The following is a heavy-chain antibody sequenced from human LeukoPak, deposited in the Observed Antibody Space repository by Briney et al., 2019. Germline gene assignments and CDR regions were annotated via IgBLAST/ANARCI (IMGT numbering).Heavy chain of an antibody. J-gene: IGHJ4*02. CDR3: ARDTRAGTFDY. V-gene: IGHV4-4*07. CDR2: IYTSGST. D-gene: IGHD6-19*01. Sequence: PSETLSLTCTVSGGSISSYYWSWIRQPAGKGLEWIGRIYTSGSTNYNPSLKSRVTMSVDTSKNHFSLNLSSVTAADTAVYYCARDTRAGTFDYWVQGTLVTVSS. CDR1: GGSISSYY.